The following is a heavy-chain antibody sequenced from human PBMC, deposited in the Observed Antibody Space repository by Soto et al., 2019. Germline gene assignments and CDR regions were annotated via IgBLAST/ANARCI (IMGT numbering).Heavy chain of an antibody. V-gene: IGHV4-39*01. CDR3: ARQLITFGGPIMDAFDI. CDR2: IYYSGST. CDR1: GGSISSSSYY. J-gene: IGHJ3*02. D-gene: IGHD3-16*01. Sequence: QLQLQESGPGLVKPSETLSLTCTVSGGSISSSSYYWGWIRQPPGKGLEWFGSIYYSGSTYYNPSLKSRVTISVDTAKNHFTLRLSSVTAADTAVYYCARQLITFGGPIMDAFDIWGQGTMVTVSS.